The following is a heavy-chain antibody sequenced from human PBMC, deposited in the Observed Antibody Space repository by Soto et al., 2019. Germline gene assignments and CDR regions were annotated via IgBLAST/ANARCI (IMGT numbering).Heavy chain of an antibody. D-gene: IGHD5-18*01. CDR1: GFTFSDYY. V-gene: IGHV3-11*01. Sequence: LRLSCAASGFTFSDYYMSWIRQAPGKGLEWVSYISSSGSTIYYADSVKGRFTISRDNAKNSLYLQMNSLRAEDTAVYYCARDQERGYSYAYEGPDYGMDVWGQGTTVTVSS. CDR2: ISSSGSTI. CDR3: ARDQERGYSYAYEGPDYGMDV. J-gene: IGHJ6*02.